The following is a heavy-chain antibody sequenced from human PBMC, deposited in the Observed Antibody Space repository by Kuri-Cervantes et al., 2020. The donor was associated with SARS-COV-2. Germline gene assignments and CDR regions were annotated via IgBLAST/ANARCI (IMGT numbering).Heavy chain of an antibody. Sequence: ESLKISCASSGFTFSSYGMHWVRQAPGKGLEWVSTISGSCGSTYYADSVKGRFTISRDNSKNTLYLQMNSLRAEDTAVYYCAKASPTSYSSGWYAHYWGQGTLVTVSS. D-gene: IGHD6-19*01. V-gene: IGHV3-23*01. CDR1: GFTFSSYG. CDR2: ISGSCGST. CDR3: AKASPTSYSSGWYAHY. J-gene: IGHJ4*02.